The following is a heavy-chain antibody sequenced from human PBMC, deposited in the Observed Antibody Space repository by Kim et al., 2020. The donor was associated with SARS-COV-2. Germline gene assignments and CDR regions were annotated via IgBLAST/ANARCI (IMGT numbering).Heavy chain of an antibody. CDR2: PYNIGNN. D-gene: IGHD6-19*01. CDR1: GGSLSSSSYY. Sequence: SETLSLICTVSGGSLSSSSYYCGWLRQPPGKGVEWIGTPYNIGNNYNNSSNKRRATISVDTSKNQYSQKLGSVTAADTADYYCARHQRYSRGGHVPVYY. J-gene: IGHJ6*01. V-gene: IGHV4-39*01. CDR3: ARHQRYSRGGHVPVYY.